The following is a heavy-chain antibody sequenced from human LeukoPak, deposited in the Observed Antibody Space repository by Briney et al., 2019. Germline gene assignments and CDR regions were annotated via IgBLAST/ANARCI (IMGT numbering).Heavy chain of an antibody. J-gene: IGHJ5*02. CDR1: GFRFSTFW. D-gene: IGHD6-25*01. CDR2: INQNGGVK. V-gene: IGHV3-7*01. Sequence: GGSLRLSCAASGFRFSTFWMSWARQAPGKGLDWVANINQNGGVKHYADSVKGRFTISRDNAKNSLYLQMTSLRADDTAVYYCATSDDAAGTSWGQGTLVTVSS. CDR3: ATSDDAAGTS.